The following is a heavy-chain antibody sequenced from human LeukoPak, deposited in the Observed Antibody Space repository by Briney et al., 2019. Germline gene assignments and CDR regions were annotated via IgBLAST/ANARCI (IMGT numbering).Heavy chain of an antibody. CDR2: IYYSGST. V-gene: IGHV4-39*01. CDR3: ARQKAYNWNYYYYGMDV. CDR1: GGSISSSSYY. Sequence: PSETLSLTCTVSGGSISSSSYYWGWIRQPPGKGLEWIGSIYYSGSTYYNPSPKSRVTISVDTSKNQFSLKLSSVTAADTAVYYCARQKAYNWNYYYYGMDVWGQGTTVTVSS. D-gene: IGHD1-20*01. J-gene: IGHJ6*02.